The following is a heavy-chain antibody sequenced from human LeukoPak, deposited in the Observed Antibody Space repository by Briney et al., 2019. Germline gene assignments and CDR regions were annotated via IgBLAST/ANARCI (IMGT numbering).Heavy chain of an antibody. V-gene: IGHV4-34*01. Sequence: PSETLSLTCAVYGGSFSGYYWSWLRQPPGKGLEWIGEINHSGSTNYNPSLKSRVTISVDTSKNQFSLKLSSVTAADTAVYYCARGSGGYCSSTSCLKRNYYYYYMDVWGKGTTVTVSS. CDR2: INHSGST. J-gene: IGHJ6*03. CDR1: GGSFSGYY. CDR3: ARGSGGYCSSTSCLKRNYYYYYMDV. D-gene: IGHD2-2*03.